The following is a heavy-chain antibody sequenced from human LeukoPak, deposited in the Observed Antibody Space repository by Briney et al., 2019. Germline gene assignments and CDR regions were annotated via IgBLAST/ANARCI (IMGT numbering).Heavy chain of an antibody. CDR2: IYYSGST. CDR1: GGSISSSSYY. V-gene: IGHV4-39*01. D-gene: IGHD3-22*01. Sequence: PSETLSLTCTVSGGSISSSSYYWGWIRQPPGKGLEWIGSIYYSGSTYYNPSLKSRVTISVDTSKNQFSLKLSSVTAADTAVYYCARRPVSSGYYWGQGTLVTVSS. CDR3: ARRPVSSGYY. J-gene: IGHJ4*02.